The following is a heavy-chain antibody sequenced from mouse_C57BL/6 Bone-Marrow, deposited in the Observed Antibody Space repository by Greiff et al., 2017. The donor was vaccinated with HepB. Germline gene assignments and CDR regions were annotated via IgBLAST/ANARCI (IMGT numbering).Heavy chain of an antibody. J-gene: IGHJ2*01. Sequence: QVQLKQSGAELVRPGTSVKLSCKASGYTFTSYWMHWVKQRPGQGLEWIGVIDPSDSYTNYNQKFKGKATLTVDTSSSTAYMQLSSLTSEDSAVYYCARNEDGFFPDYWGQGTTLTVSS. CDR2: IDPSDSYT. V-gene: IGHV1-59*01. D-gene: IGHD2-3*01. CDR3: ARNEDGFFPDY. CDR1: GYTFTSYW.